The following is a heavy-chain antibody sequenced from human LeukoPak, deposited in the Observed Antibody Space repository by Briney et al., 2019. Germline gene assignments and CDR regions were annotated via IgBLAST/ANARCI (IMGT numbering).Heavy chain of an antibody. D-gene: IGHD3-3*01. J-gene: IGHJ5*02. Sequence: GGSLRLSCAASGFTFSSYAMSWVRQAPGTGLEWVSGISGSGGSTYYADSVKGRFTISRDNSKNTLYLQMNSLRAEDTAVYYCAKEGYDFWSGPTGFDPWGQGTLVTVSS. CDR3: AKEGYDFWSGPTGFDP. CDR1: GFTFSSYA. CDR2: ISGSGGST. V-gene: IGHV3-23*01.